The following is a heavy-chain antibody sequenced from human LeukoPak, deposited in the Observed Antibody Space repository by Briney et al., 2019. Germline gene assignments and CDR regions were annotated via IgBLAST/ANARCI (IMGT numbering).Heavy chain of an antibody. Sequence: SVKVSCKASRGTFSSYTISWVRQAPGQGLEWMGRIIPILGIANYAQKFQGRVTITADKSTSTAYMELSSLRSEDTAVYYCASFSVATIKPNPFAYWGQGTLVTVST. CDR3: ASFSVATIKPNPFAY. CDR2: IIPILGIA. V-gene: IGHV1-69*02. D-gene: IGHD5-24*01. J-gene: IGHJ4*02. CDR1: RGTFSSYT.